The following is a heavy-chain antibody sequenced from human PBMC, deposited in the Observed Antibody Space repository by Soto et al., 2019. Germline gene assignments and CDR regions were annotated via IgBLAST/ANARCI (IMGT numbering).Heavy chain of an antibody. J-gene: IGHJ4*02. CDR1: GGSISGFY. CDR3: ARISGGPIR. CDR2: IHTGGTT. Sequence: PSETLSLTCTLSGGSISGFYWNWFRQPAGKGLELIGRIHTGGTTNYKPSLRSRVTMSVDTSKNQFSLKLTSVTDADTAVYYCARISGGPIRWGQGTLVTVSS. V-gene: IGHV4-4*07.